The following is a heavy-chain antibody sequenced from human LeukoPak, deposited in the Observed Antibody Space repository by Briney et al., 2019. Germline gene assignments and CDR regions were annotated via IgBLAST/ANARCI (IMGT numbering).Heavy chain of an antibody. J-gene: IGHJ2*01. CDR3: TKVRAYDDSGNPYWHFDL. Sequence: PGGSLRLSCATSGFSFSSYAMSWVRQAPGKGLEWVSAMSSSDDGRYYAASVRGRFTISRDNSKNTLYLQMNSLRAEDTAVYYCTKVRAYDDSGNPYWHFDLWGRGTLVTVSS. D-gene: IGHD3-10*01. CDR1: GFSFSSYA. CDR2: MSSSDDGR. V-gene: IGHV3-23*01.